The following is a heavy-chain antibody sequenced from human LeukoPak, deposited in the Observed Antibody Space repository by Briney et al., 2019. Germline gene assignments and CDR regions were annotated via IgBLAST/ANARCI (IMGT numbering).Heavy chain of an antibody. CDR1: GFTVTSAW. Sequence: GGSLRLSCAASGFTVTSAWMSWVRQAPGKGLEWVSAISGSGGSAYYADSVKGRFSISRDNSKNTLYLLMNSLRAEDTAVYYCAKDPQWELPSPFDHWGQGTLVTVSS. CDR3: AKDPQWELPSPFDH. CDR2: ISGSGGSA. V-gene: IGHV3-23*01. J-gene: IGHJ4*02. D-gene: IGHD1-26*01.